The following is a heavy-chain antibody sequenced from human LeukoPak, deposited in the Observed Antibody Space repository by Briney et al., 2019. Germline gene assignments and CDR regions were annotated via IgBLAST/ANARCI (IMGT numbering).Heavy chain of an antibody. CDR2: ISWNSGSI. Sequence: PGRSLRLSCAASGFTFDDYAMHWVRQAPGKGLEWVSGISWNSGSIGYADSVKGRFTISRDNAKNSLYLQMNSLRAEDTALYYCAKEGGVRAYYYYGMDVWGQGTTVTVSS. D-gene: IGHD2-8*01. V-gene: IGHV3-9*01. J-gene: IGHJ6*02. CDR1: GFTFDDYA. CDR3: AKEGGVRAYYYYGMDV.